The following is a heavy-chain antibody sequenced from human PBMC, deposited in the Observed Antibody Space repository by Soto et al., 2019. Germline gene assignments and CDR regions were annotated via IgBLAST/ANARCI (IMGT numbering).Heavy chain of an antibody. CDR1: GGTFSSYA. CDR2: IIPIFGTA. D-gene: IGHD3-3*01. CDR3: ARDKTSVTSVLRFLEWSYPFDP. V-gene: IGHV1-69*13. Sequence: SVKVSCKASGGTFSSYAISWVRQAPGQGLEWMGGIIPIFGTANYAQKFQGRVTITADESTSTAYMELSSLRSEDTAVYYCARDKTSVTSVLRFLEWSYPFDPWGQGTLVTVSS. J-gene: IGHJ5*02.